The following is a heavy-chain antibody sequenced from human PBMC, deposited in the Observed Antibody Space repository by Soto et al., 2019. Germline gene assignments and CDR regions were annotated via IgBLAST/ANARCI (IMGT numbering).Heavy chain of an antibody. D-gene: IGHD6-13*01. CDR1: GFTFSSYG. Sequence: GGSLRLSCAASGFTFSSYGMHWVRQAPGKGLEWVAVISYDGSNKYYADSVKGRFTISRDNSKNTLYLQMNSLRAEDTAVYYCAKDLIAAAGKDFQHWGQGTLVTVSS. J-gene: IGHJ1*01. V-gene: IGHV3-30*18. CDR2: ISYDGSNK. CDR3: AKDLIAAAGKDFQH.